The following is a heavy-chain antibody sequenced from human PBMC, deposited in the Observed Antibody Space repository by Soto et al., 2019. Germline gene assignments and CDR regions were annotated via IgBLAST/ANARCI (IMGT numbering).Heavy chain of an antibody. J-gene: IGHJ4*02. CDR2: IVVGSGNT. Sequence: SVKVSCKASGFTFTSSAVQWVRQARGQRLEWIGWIVVGSGNTNYAQKFQERVTITRDMSTSTAYMELSSLRSEDTAVYYCAADLSYSGYDLTFDYWGQGTLVTVSS. CDR1: GFTFTSSA. V-gene: IGHV1-58*01. CDR3: AADLSYSGYDLTFDY. D-gene: IGHD5-12*01.